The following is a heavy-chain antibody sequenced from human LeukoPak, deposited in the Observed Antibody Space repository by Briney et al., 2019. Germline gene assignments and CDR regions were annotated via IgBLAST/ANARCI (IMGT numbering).Heavy chain of an antibody. CDR2: ITDSGGDT. Sequence: GGSLRLSCAASGFTFSNYAMSWVRQAPGKGLEWFSAITDSGGDTYYADSVKGRFTISRDNSKNTLDLQMSSLRVEDTAVYYCAKGSASSRPYYFDYWGQGALVTVSS. D-gene: IGHD2-15*01. J-gene: IGHJ4*02. CDR1: GFTFSNYA. CDR3: AKGSASSRPYYFDY. V-gene: IGHV3-23*01.